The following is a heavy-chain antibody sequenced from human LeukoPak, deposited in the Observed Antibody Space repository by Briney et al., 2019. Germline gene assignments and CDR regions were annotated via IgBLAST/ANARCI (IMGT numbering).Heavy chain of an antibody. J-gene: IGHJ6*02. D-gene: IGHD2-2*01. CDR3: AREDSSSTNYGMDV. V-gene: IGHV4-34*01. CDR2: INHSGST. CDR1: GGSFSGYY. Sequence: SETLSLTCAVYGGSFSGYYWSWIRQPPGKGLEWIGEINHSGSTNYNPSLKSRVTISVDTSKNQFSLKLSSVTAADTAVYYCAREDSSSTNYGMDVWGQGTTVTVSS.